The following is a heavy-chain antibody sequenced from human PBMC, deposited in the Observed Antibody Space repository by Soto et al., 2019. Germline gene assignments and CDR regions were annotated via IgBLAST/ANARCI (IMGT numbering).Heavy chain of an antibody. CDR1: GGSISSYY. D-gene: IGHD3-16*01. CDR2: VNDNWGS. V-gene: IGHV4-59*01. CDR3: ARARSTYDYVWGSYPKMAWFDP. J-gene: IGHJ5*02. Sequence: PSETLSLTCTVSGGSISSYYWSWIRQTPEKGLEWIGYVNDNWGSNYNPSLKSRVTISVDTSKNQFSLKLSSVTAADTAVYYCARARSTYDYVWGSYPKMAWFDPWGQGTLVTVSS.